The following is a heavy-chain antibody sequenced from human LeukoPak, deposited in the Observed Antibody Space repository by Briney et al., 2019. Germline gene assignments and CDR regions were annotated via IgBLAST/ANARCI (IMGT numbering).Heavy chain of an antibody. V-gene: IGHV3-30*18. CDR2: ISYDGRNK. Sequence: GGSLRLSCAASGFSFNIYWMSWVRQAPGKGLEWVAAISYDGRNKYYADSVKGRFTISRDNSKNTLNLQMNSLRTEDTAVFYCAKPRDIDSWAFDVWGQGTMVTVSS. CDR1: GFSFNIYW. J-gene: IGHJ3*01. D-gene: IGHD2-15*01. CDR3: AKPRDIDSWAFDV.